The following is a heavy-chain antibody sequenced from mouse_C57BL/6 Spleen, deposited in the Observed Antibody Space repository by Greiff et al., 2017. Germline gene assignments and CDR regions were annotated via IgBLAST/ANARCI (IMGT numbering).Heavy chain of an antibody. CDR3: ARGGLRYYGSSYGYFDV. Sequence: QVQLKESGPELVKPGASVKISCKASGYAFSSSWMNWVKQRPGKGLEWIGRIYPGDGDTNYNGKFKGKATLTADKSSSTAYMQLSSLTSEDSAVYFCARGGLRYYGSSYGYFDVWGTGTTVTVSS. V-gene: IGHV1-82*01. J-gene: IGHJ1*03. CDR1: GYAFSSSW. CDR2: IYPGDGDT. D-gene: IGHD1-1*01.